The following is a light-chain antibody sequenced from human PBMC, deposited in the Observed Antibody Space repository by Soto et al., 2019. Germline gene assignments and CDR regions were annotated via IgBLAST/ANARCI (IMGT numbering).Light chain of an antibody. V-gene: IGKV1-27*01. Sequence: DIQITQSPSSLSAYVGDRVTITCRASQDISNYLAWYQQKPGKVPKLLIYAASTLQSGVPTRFSGSGSGTDFTLTISSLQPEDVATYYCQKYKSAPRTFGQGTKVEIK. CDR2: AAS. CDR3: QKYKSAPRT. J-gene: IGKJ1*01. CDR1: QDISNY.